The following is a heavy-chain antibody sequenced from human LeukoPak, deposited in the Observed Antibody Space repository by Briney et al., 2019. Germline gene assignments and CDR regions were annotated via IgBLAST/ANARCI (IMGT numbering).Heavy chain of an antibody. V-gene: IGHV4-59*01. CDR3: ARVRAIWDAFDI. J-gene: IGHJ3*02. D-gene: IGHD2-21*01. Sequence: SETLSLTCTVSGGSISSYYWSWIRQPPGKGLEWIGYIYYSGSTNYNPSLKSRVTISVDTSKNQFSLKLSSVTAADTAVYYCARVRAIWDAFDIWGQGTMVTVS. CDR2: IYYSGST. CDR1: GGSISSYY.